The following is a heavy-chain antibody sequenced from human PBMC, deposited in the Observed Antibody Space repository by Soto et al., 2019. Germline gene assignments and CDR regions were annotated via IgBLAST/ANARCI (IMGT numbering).Heavy chain of an antibody. D-gene: IGHD6-19*01. CDR2: MNPNSGKT. J-gene: IGHJ4*02. Sequence: QVQLVQSGAEVMKPGASVKVSCKASGYTFTSYNINWVRQATGQGLEWMGWMNPNSGKTGFAQKFPGRVTMTRNTSISTTYMELSSLTSDDTAVYFCARSRVAGTALFSHRGLGTLVTVSS. CDR1: GYTFTSYN. V-gene: IGHV1-8*01. CDR3: ARSRVAGTALFSH.